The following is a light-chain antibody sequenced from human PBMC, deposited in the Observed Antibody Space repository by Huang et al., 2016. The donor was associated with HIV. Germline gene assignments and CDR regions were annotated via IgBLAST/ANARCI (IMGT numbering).Light chain of an antibody. V-gene: IGKV3-20*01. Sequence: EIVLTQSPGTLSLSPGERATLSCRASPSLGSSSLAWYQQKAGQAPRLLMYGASSSATGIPDRFRGSGSGTDFTLSISRLEPEDFAVYYCQQYDSSPVTFGGGTKVEIK. CDR1: PSLGSSS. CDR2: GAS. J-gene: IGKJ4*01. CDR3: QQYDSSPVT.